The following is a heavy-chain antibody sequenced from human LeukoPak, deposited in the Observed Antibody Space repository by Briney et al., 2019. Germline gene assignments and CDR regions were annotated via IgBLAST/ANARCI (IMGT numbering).Heavy chain of an antibody. CDR2: IYYSGST. CDR1: GGSVNNGNHY. Sequence: SETLSLTCTVSGGSVNNGNHYWTWIRQPPGKGLEWIGYIYYSGSTYYNPSLKSRLTISIDTSKNQFSLKLTSVTAADTAVYYCARAGYCSGSTCYFWFFDLWGRGTLVTVSS. D-gene: IGHD2-15*01. V-gene: IGHV4-30-4*01. J-gene: IGHJ2*01. CDR3: ARAGYCSGSTCYFWFFDL.